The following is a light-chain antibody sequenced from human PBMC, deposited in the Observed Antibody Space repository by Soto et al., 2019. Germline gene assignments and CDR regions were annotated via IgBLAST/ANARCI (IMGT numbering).Light chain of an antibody. Sequence: DKQMTQAPSTLSAPVGDRVTITCRASRSVDLWLAWYQQKPGKAPKCLIYAASSLQSGVPSRFSGSGSGTEFTLTISSLQPEDFATYFCLQHNTYPLTFGGGTKVDI. CDR2: AAS. V-gene: IGKV1-5*01. CDR1: RSVDLW. J-gene: IGKJ4*01. CDR3: LQHNTYPLT.